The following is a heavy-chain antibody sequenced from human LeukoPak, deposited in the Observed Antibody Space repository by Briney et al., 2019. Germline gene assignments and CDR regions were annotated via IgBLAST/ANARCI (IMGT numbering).Heavy chain of an antibody. D-gene: IGHD2-15*01. V-gene: IGHV3-21*01. CDR1: GFTFSRYS. CDR2: ISSSSRYI. Sequence: GGSLRLSCAASGFTFSRYSMNWVRQAPGEGLEWDSSISSSSRYIYYADSVKGRFTISRDNAKNSLYLQMNSLRAEDTAVYYCARVERDCSGGSCYYYYYAMDVWGQGTTVTVSS. J-gene: IGHJ6*02. CDR3: ARVERDCSGGSCYYYYYAMDV.